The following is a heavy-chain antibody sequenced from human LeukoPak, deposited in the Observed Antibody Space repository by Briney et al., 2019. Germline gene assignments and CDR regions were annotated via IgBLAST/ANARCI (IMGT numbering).Heavy chain of an antibody. Sequence: SETLSLTCTVSGGSISSSSYYWGWIRQPPGKGLEWIGSIYYSGSTYYNPSLKSRVTISVDTSKNQFSLKLSSVTAADTAVCYCARLLMVRGVFDYWGQGTLVTVSS. CDR3: ARLLMVRGVFDY. CDR2: IYYSGST. V-gene: IGHV4-39*01. J-gene: IGHJ4*02. CDR1: GGSISSSSYY. D-gene: IGHD3-10*01.